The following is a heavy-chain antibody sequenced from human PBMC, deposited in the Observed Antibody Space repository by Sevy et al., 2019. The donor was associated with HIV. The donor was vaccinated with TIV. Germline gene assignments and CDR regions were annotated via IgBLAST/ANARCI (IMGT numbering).Heavy chain of an antibody. V-gene: IGHV3-33*01. Sequence: GGSLRLSCVASGFTFRSFSMHWVRQAPGKGLEWVAAIWYDGRTERYADSVQGRFTISRDNSNKTLHLQMNSLRAEDTALYYCARDAARVIVPTAGFDSWGQGTLVTVSS. J-gene: IGHJ5*01. CDR1: GFTFRSFS. CDR3: ARDAARVIVPTAGFDS. D-gene: IGHD1-1*01. CDR2: IWYDGRTE.